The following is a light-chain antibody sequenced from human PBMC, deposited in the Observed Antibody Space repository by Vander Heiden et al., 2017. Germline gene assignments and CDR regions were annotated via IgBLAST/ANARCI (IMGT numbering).Light chain of an antibody. CDR2: DAS. J-gene: IGKJ2*01. Sequence: EIVLTQSPATLSLSPGERATLSCRASQSVSSYLAWYQQKPGQAPRLLIYDASNRATGIPARFSGSGYGTDFTLTISSREPEDFAVYYCQQLSNWPLYTFGQGTKLEIK. CDR1: QSVSSY. CDR3: QQLSNWPLYT. V-gene: IGKV3-11*01.